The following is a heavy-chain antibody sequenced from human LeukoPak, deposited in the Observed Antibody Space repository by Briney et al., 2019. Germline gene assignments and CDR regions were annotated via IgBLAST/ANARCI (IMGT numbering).Heavy chain of an antibody. CDR2: ISSSTSYI. D-gene: IGHD4-17*01. CDR3: ARAEGDYLNYYGMDV. Sequence: GGSLRLSCAASGFTFSSCSMNWVRQAPGKGLEWVSSISSSTSYIYYADSVNGRFTISRDNAKNSLYLQMNSLRAEDTAVYYCARAEGDYLNYYGMDVWGQGTTVSVSS. V-gene: IGHV3-21*01. J-gene: IGHJ6*02. CDR1: GFTFSSCS.